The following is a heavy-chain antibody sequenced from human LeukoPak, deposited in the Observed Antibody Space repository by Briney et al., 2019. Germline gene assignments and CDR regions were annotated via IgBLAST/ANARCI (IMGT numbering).Heavy chain of an antibody. J-gene: IGHJ6*03. Sequence: PGGSLRLSCAASGFRFNTYWMSWVRQAPGKGLEWVANIKQDGNEKYYADSVKGRFTISRDNGKNSLDLQMNSLRADDTAVYYCAKDLSKQHLVGRGGGGNYYYMDVWGKGTTVTISS. V-gene: IGHV3-7*01. CDR3: AKDLSKQHLVGRGGGGNYYYMDV. D-gene: IGHD6-13*01. CDR1: GFRFNTYW. CDR2: IKQDGNEK.